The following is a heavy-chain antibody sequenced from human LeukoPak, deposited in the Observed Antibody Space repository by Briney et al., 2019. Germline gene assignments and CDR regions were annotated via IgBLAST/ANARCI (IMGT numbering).Heavy chain of an antibody. J-gene: IGHJ4*02. CDR2: ISGSGGST. D-gene: IGHD4-17*01. CDR1: GFTFSSYA. Sequence: GGSLRLSCAASGFTFSSYAMSWVRQAPGKGLEWVSAISGSGGSTYYADSVKGRFTISRDNSKNTLYLQMNSLRAEDTAVYYCARSYGDLGDFDYWGQGTLVTVSS. CDR3: ARSYGDLGDFDY. V-gene: IGHV3-23*01.